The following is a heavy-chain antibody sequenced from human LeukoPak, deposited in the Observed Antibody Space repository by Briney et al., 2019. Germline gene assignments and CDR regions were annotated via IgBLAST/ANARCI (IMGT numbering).Heavy chain of an antibody. D-gene: IGHD3-22*01. CDR3: ARAVGYYDSSRFDY. V-gene: IGHV3-53*01. CDR1: GFTVSSNY. Sequence: GGSLRLSCAASGFTVSSNYMSWVRQAPGKGLEWVSVIYSGGSTYYADSVKGRFTISRDNSKNTLYLQMNSLRAEDTAVYYCARAVGYYDSSRFDYWGQGTLVTVSS. CDR2: IYSGGST. J-gene: IGHJ4*02.